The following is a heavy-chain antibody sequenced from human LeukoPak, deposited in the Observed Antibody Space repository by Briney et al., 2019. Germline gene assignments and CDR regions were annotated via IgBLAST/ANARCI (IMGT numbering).Heavy chain of an antibody. D-gene: IGHD2-2*02. Sequence: GGSLRLSCVASGFTFSSYAMSWVRQAPGKGLEWVSAISGSGVTTHYAGSVKGRFSISRDNSKNTLFLQLNSLTAADTAMYFCAKASVAIPQYCNSWGQGTLVTVSS. CDR3: AKASVAIPQYCNS. CDR1: GFTFSSYA. V-gene: IGHV3-23*01. CDR2: ISGSGVTT. J-gene: IGHJ5*02.